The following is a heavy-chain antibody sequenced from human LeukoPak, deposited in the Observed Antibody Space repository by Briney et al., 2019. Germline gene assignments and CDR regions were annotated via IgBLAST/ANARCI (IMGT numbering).Heavy chain of an antibody. D-gene: IGHD1-26*01. CDR2: IYTSGST. J-gene: IGHJ5*02. V-gene: IGHV4-4*09. CDR1: GGSISSYY. Sequence: SETLSLTCTVSGGSISSYYWSWIRQPPGKGLEWIGYIYTSGSTNYNPSLKSRVTISVDTSKNQFSLKLSSVTAADTAVYYCARHGVGATPVRFHWFGPWGQGTLVTVSS. CDR3: ARHGVGATPVRFHWFGP.